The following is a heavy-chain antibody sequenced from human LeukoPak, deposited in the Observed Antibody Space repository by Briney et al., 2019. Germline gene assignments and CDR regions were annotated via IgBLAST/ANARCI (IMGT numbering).Heavy chain of an antibody. CDR1: GGSISGSRYY. D-gene: IGHD4-11*01. CDR3: ASHDVGDDYSNPILHNDY. V-gene: IGHV4-39*01. CDR2: IYYSGST. Sequence: PSETLSLACTVSGGSISGSRYYWACIRQPPGKGLECIGSIYYSGSTYYNPSLKSRVTISVDTSKNQFSLKLSSVTAADTAVYYCASHDVGDDYSNPILHNDYWGQGTLVTVSS. J-gene: IGHJ4*02.